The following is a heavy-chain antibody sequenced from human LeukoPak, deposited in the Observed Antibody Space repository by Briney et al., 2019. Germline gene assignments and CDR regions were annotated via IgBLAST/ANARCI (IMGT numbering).Heavy chain of an antibody. V-gene: IGHV1-3*01. J-gene: IGHJ4*02. CDR2: INAGNGNT. CDR3: ARDVGVGYSYAFDF. CDR1: GYTFTSYA. Sequence: GASVKVSCKASGYTFTSYAMHWVRQAPGQRLEWMGWINAGNGNTRYSQRFQGRVTISRDTSASTVYMALSSLKSEDTAIYYCARDVGVGYSYAFDFWGQGTLVTVSS. D-gene: IGHD5-18*01.